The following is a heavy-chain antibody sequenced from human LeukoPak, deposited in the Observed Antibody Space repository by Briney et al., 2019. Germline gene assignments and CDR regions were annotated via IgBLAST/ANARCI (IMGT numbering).Heavy chain of an antibody. D-gene: IGHD6-13*01. CDR3: AKDAAGPEY. V-gene: IGHV3-23*01. Sequence: GGSLRLSCTVSGLTFSDYSMTWVRQAPGKGLFWVSGISAGGGSTYYADSVKGRFTISRDNSRNTLYLQMNSLSAEDTAVYYCAKDAAGPEYWGQGTLVTVSS. CDR2: ISAGGGST. J-gene: IGHJ4*02. CDR1: GLTFSDYS.